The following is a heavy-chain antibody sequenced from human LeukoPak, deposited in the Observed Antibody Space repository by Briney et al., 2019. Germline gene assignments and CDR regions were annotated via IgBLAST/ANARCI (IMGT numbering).Heavy chain of an antibody. D-gene: IGHD3-22*01. Sequence: GGSLRLSCAVSGFTFSAASIHWVRQASGKGLEWVGRIRSKAHTFATAYTASVKGRFTISRDDSKNTAYLQMNSLKIEDTAVYYCGRLHYYDSSRPGDYWGQGTLVAVSS. V-gene: IGHV3-73*01. J-gene: IGHJ4*02. CDR1: GFTFSAAS. CDR2: IRSKAHTFAT. CDR3: GRLHYYDSSRPGDY.